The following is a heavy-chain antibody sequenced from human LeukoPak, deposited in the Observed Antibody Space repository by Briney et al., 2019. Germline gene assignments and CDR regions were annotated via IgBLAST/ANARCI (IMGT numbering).Heavy chain of an antibody. CDR1: GYTFTGYY. CDR2: INPSGGST. Sequence: ASVKVSCKASGYTFTGYYMHWVRQAPGQGLEWMGIINPSGGSTSYAQKFQGRVTMTRDMSTSTVYMELSSLRSEDTAVYYCARVRSGSYYGPKGFDYWGQGTLVTVSS. D-gene: IGHD1-26*01. J-gene: IGHJ4*02. V-gene: IGHV1-46*01. CDR3: ARVRSGSYYGPKGFDY.